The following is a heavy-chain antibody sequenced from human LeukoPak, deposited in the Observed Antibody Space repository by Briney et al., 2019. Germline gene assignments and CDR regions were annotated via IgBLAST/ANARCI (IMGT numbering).Heavy chain of an antibody. D-gene: IGHD3-3*01. Sequence: ASVKVSCKASGYTFTSYYMHWVRQAPGQGLEWMGIINPSGGSTSYAQKFQGRVTMTRDTSTSTVYMELSSLRSEDTAVYYCARESGLRFLEWLFDPWGQGTLVTVSS. J-gene: IGHJ5*02. V-gene: IGHV1-46*03. CDR3: ARESGLRFLEWLFDP. CDR1: GYTFTSYY. CDR2: INPSGGST.